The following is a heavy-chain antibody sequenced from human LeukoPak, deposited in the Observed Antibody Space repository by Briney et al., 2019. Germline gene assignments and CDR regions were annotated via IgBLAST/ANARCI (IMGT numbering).Heavy chain of an antibody. J-gene: IGHJ6*03. D-gene: IGHD6-19*01. CDR1: GFTFSSYS. V-gene: IGHV3-21*01. Sequence: GGSLRLSCAASGFTFSSYSMNWVRQAPGKGLEWVSSISSSSSYIYYADSVKGRFTISRDNAKNSLYLQMNSLRAEDTAVYYCARDSASGYSSGWYSDYYYYMDVWGKGTTVTVSS. CDR3: ARDSASGYSSGWYSDYYYYMDV. CDR2: ISSSSSYI.